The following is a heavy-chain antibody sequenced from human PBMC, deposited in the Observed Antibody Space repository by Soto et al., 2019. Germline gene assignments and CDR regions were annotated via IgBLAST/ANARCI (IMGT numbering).Heavy chain of an antibody. CDR2: ISAHNGNT. CDR1: GYDFTTYG. J-gene: IGHJ4*02. D-gene: IGHD1-1*01. V-gene: IGHV1-18*01. CDR3: ARGRYGDY. Sequence: QVHLVQSGAEVKKPGASVKVSCKGSGYDFTTYGITWVRQAPGQGLEWMAWISAHNGNTDSAQKLQGRITVTRHTSTSTAYMELRSLRSDDTAVYYCARGRYGDYWGQGALVTFSS.